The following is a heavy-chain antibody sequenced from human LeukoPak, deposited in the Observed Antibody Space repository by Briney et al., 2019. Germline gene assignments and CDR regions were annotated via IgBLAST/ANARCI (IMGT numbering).Heavy chain of an antibody. J-gene: IGHJ5*02. CDR2: INYSGHT. V-gene: IGHV4-39*07. CDR1: GGSMRSTNFY. D-gene: IGHD3-9*01. CDR3: VRTHFDSLGCFDP. Sequence: PSETLSLTCTVSGGSMRSTNFYWGWIRQPPGKGLEWIGNINYSGHTYYNPSVKSRVTLSVDVSKNRFSLNLTSVTAADTALYFCVRTHFDSLGCFDPWGQGIQVIVSS.